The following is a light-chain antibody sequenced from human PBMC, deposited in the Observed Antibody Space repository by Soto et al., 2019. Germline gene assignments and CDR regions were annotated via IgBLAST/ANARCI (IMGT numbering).Light chain of an antibody. V-gene: IGKV1-39*01. J-gene: IGKJ1*01. CDR2: AAS. CDR3: QQSYTSWWT. CDR1: QSISTH. Sequence: DIQMTQSPSSLSASVGDRVSITCRASQSISTHLSWYQQKPGKAPKLLIYAASSLQSWVPSRFNGSGSGTDFTLTNRRLQPEDFATYYCQQSYTSWWTFGQGTKVEIK.